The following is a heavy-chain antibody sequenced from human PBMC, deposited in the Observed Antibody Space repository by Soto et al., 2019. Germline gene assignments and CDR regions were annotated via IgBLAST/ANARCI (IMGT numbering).Heavy chain of an antibody. Sequence: EVQLVESGGGLVKPGGSLRLSCAASNFTFSIYAMNWVRQAPGKGLEWVSSISGSSDHVHYADSVKGRFTISRDNAKDSVFLQMDSLGAEDTAVYYCARDSMLDSSGWYDTQRRGPFDYWGQGTLVTVSS. CDR3: ARDSMLDSSGWYDTQRRGPFDY. D-gene: IGHD6-19*01. CDR2: ISGSSDHV. CDR1: NFTFSIYA. J-gene: IGHJ4*02. V-gene: IGHV3-21*01.